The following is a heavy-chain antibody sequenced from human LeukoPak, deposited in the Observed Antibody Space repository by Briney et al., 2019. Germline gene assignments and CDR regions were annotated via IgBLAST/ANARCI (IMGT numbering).Heavy chain of an antibody. D-gene: IGHD3-22*01. CDR3: AKGSYYDSSGSFYFDY. CDR1: GFTFRSYA. CDR2: ISGSGDNT. Sequence: GGSLRLSCAASGFTFRSYAMSWVRQAPGKGLEWVSGISGSGDNTYYADSVKGRFTISRDNSKNTLYVQVNSLGTEDTAAYYCAKGSYYDSSGSFYFDYWGQRTLVTVSS. V-gene: IGHV3-23*01. J-gene: IGHJ4*02.